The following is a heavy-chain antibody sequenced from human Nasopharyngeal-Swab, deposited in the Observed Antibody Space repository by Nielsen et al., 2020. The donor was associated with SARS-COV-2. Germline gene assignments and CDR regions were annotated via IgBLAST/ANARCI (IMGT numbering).Heavy chain of an antibody. Sequence: GESLKISCAASGFTVSRNHMNWVRQAPGKGLEWVSVVYVNGTTSYADSVKGRFTISRDSSRNTLHLQMNGLIAGDTAVYFCAKDVQGDGYSLCDIWGQGTMVTVSS. J-gene: IGHJ3*02. V-gene: IGHV3-53*01. CDR2: VYVNGTT. CDR3: AKDVQGDGYSLCDI. D-gene: IGHD5-24*01. CDR1: GFTVSRNH.